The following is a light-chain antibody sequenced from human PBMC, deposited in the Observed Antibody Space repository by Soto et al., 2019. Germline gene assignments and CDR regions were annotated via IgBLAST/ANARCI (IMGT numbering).Light chain of an antibody. V-gene: IGKV1-39*01. J-gene: IGKJ1*01. CDR2: AAS. CDR1: QSISSY. Sequence: DIQMTQSPSSLSASVGDRLTITCRASQSISSYLNWYQQKPGKXPKXXIYAASSLQSGVPSRFSGSRSGTEFTLTISSLQPDDCATYYCQQYNSYSWTFGQGTKVDIK. CDR3: QQYNSYSWT.